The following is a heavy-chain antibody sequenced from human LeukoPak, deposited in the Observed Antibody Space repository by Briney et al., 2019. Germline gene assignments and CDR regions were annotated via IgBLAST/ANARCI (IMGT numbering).Heavy chain of an antibody. CDR3: ARGSSPFVY. V-gene: IGHV4-59*08. Sequence: PSEPLSLTCTVSGGPLSSYYWSCLRQPPGKGLEWIGSLFYSGNTNYTPSLKSRLTISLDKYNDQVSLKLSSVSAADTAVYYCARGSSPFVYWGQGSLVTVSS. J-gene: IGHJ4*02. CDR1: GGPLSSYY. CDR2: LFYSGNT.